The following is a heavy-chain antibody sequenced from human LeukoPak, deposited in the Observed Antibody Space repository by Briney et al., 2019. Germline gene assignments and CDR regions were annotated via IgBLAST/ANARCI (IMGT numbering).Heavy chain of an antibody. Sequence: ASVKVSCKVSGYTLTELSMHWVRPATGKGLAWMGGVDPEDGETIYAQKFQGKVTMTEDTSTDTAYMELSSLRSEDTAVYYCATALPDSSGWYRYWGQGTLVTVSS. CDR1: GYTLTELS. D-gene: IGHD6-19*01. V-gene: IGHV1-24*01. CDR2: VDPEDGET. J-gene: IGHJ4*02. CDR3: ATALPDSSGWYRY.